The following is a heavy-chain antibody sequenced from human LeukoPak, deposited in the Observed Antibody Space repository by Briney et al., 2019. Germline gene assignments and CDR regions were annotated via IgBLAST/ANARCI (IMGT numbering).Heavy chain of an antibody. J-gene: IGHJ4*02. Sequence: ASVKVSCKASGYTFTSYCMHWVRQAPGQGLEWMGIINPSGGSTSYAQKFQGRVTMTRDTSTSTVYMELSSLRSEDTAVYYCARSYYDFWSGYYRSYFDYWGQGTLVTVSS. CDR2: INPSGGST. CDR1: GYTFTSYC. V-gene: IGHV1-46*01. CDR3: ARSYYDFWSGYYRSYFDY. D-gene: IGHD3-3*01.